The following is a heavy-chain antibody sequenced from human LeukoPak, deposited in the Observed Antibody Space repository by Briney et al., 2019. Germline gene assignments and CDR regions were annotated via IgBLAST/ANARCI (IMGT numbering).Heavy chain of an antibody. CDR3: ARDWLAGNPYHAFDL. D-gene: IGHD3-22*01. V-gene: IGHV3-7*01. Sequence: GGSLRLSCAASGFTFSSYWMSWVRQAPGKGLECVANIKEDGSEEYYVDSVKGRFSISRDNAKNALYLQMNSLRAEDTAVYYCARDWLAGNPYHAFDLWGKGTMVTVSS. CDR2: IKEDGSEE. CDR1: GFTFSSYW. J-gene: IGHJ3*01.